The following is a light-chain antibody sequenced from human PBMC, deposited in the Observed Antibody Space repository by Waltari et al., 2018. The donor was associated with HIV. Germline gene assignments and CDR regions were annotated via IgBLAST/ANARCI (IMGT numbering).Light chain of an antibody. CDR2: DVS. CDR1: SSDVDVYTY. Sequence: QSTLPQPPSVSGSPGRSVTIACTGLSSDVDVYTYFSWYQQHRGKAPKLLIYDVSNRPSGFSHRFSGSKSANTASLTISGLQAEYEADYYCSSYTTTSTLYVFGTVTKVTV. CDR3: SSYTTTSTLYV. V-gene: IGLV2-14*03. J-gene: IGLJ1*01.